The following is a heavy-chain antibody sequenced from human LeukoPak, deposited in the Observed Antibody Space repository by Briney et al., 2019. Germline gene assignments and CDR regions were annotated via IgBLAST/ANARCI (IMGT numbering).Heavy chain of an antibody. CDR2: ISSDGSNK. D-gene: IGHD3-22*01. CDR3: AKDNYYDSSAYQDY. V-gene: IGHV3-30*18. J-gene: IGHJ4*02. CDR1: GFTFSSYG. Sequence: PGGSLRLSCAASGFTFSSYGMHWVRQAPGKGLEWVAAISSDGSNKYYADSVKGRFTISRDNSKNTLYLQMNSLRVEDTAVYYCAKDNYYDSSAYQDYWGQGTLVTVSS.